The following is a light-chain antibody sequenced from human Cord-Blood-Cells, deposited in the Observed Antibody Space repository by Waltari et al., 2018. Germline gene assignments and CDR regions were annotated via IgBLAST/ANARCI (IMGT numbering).Light chain of an antibody. Sequence: SSELTQDPAVSVALGQTIRITCHGDSLRSYYAIWYQQKPGQAPVLVIYGKNNRPSGIPDRFSGSSSGNTASLTITGAQAEDEADYYCNSRDSSGNHLVFGGGTKLTVL. CDR2: GKN. CDR1: SLRSYY. J-gene: IGLJ3*02. CDR3: NSRDSSGNHLV. V-gene: IGLV3-19*01.